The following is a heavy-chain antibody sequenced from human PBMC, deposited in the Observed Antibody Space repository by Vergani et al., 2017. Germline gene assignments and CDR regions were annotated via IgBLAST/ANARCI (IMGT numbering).Heavy chain of an antibody. V-gene: IGHV4-4*02. J-gene: IGHJ4*02. D-gene: IGHD2-21*02. CDR2: IYHSGST. CDR3: ARDSAYCGGDCFFDY. CDR1: GGSIRSSNW. Sequence: QVQLQESGPGLVKPSGTLSLTCAVSGGSIRSSNWWSWVRQPPGKGLEWIGEIYHSGSTNYNPSLKSRVTISVDKSKKQFSLKLSSVTAADTAVYYCARDSAYCGGDCFFDYWGQGTLVTVSS.